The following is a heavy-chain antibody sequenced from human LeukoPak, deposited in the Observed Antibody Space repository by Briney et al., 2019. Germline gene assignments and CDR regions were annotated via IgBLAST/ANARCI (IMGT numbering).Heavy chain of an antibody. V-gene: IGHV3-23*01. D-gene: IGHD6-13*01. Sequence: QPGGSLRLSCAASGFTFSTYAMSWVRQAPGKGLEWVSTISGSGARTSYADSVKGRFTISRDNSKNTLYLQMNSLRAEDTAVYYCAKEKLETYSSPRAEYFQHWGQGTLVTVSS. J-gene: IGHJ1*01. CDR3: AKEKLETYSSPRAEYFQH. CDR1: GFTFSTYA. CDR2: ISGSGART.